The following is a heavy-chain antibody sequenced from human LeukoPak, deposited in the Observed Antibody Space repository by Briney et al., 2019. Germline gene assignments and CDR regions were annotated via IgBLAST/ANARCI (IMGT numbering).Heavy chain of an antibody. CDR3: ASTYHYDSSGYYPFDY. CDR1: GFSFSSNA. D-gene: IGHD3-22*01. Sequence: GGSLRLSCSASGFSFSSNAMHWVRQAPGKGLEYVSGISSNGGSTGYADSVKGRFTISRDNSKRGMFLQMSSLRPEDTAIYYCASTYHYDSSGYYPFDYWVQGTLVTVSS. CDR2: ISSNGGST. J-gene: IGHJ4*02. V-gene: IGHV3-64D*09.